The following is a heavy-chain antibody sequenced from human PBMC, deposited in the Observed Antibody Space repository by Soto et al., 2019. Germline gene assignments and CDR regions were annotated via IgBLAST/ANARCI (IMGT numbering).Heavy chain of an antibody. V-gene: IGHV4-39*01. J-gene: IGHJ4*02. CDR3: ARTYYYGSGRYHDY. Sequence: SETLSLTCTVSGGSISISSYYWGWIRQPPGKGLEWIGSIYYSGSTNYNPSLKSRVTISVDTSKNQFSLKLSSVTATDTAVYYCARTYYYGSGRYHDYWGQGPLVTGSS. CDR1: GGSISISSYY. D-gene: IGHD3-10*01. CDR2: IYYSGST.